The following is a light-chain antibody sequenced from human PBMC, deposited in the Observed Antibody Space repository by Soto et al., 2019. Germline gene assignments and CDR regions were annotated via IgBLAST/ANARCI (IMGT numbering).Light chain of an antibody. CDR2: EVT. CDR1: SSDVGDYDY. J-gene: IGLJ2*01. V-gene: IGLV2-14*01. CDR3: SSYTTSDTVI. Sequence: SALTQPASVSGSPGQSITISCTGTSSDVGDYDYVSWYQQHPGKAPKLMIYEVTNRPSGVSNRFSGSKSGHTASLTISGLQAGDEADYYCSSYTTSDTVIFGGGTKVTVL.